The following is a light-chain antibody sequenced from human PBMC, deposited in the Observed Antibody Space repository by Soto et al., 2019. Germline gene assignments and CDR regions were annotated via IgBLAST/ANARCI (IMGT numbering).Light chain of an antibody. Sequence: EIVMTQSPATLSVSPGERATLSCRASQSVSSNLAWYQQKPGQAPRLLISGESTRATGIQARFSGSGSGTEFTLTISSLQSEDFALYYCQQYNYWPYTFGQGTKQEIK. J-gene: IGKJ2*01. CDR1: QSVSSN. V-gene: IGKV3-15*01. CDR2: GES. CDR3: QQYNYWPYT.